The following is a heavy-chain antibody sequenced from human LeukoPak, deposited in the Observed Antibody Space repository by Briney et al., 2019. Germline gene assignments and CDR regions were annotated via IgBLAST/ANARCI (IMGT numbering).Heavy chain of an antibody. V-gene: IGHV3-53*01. CDR2: IYSGGST. CDR1: GFTVSSNY. Sequence: PGGSLRLSCAAPGFTVSSNYMSWVRQAPGKGLEWVSVIYSGGSTYCADSVKGRFTISRDNSKNTLYLQMNSLRAEDTAVYYCARVIGYCSGGSCRLNYFDYWGQGTLVTVSS. CDR3: ARVIGYCSGGSCRLNYFDY. J-gene: IGHJ4*02. D-gene: IGHD2-15*01.